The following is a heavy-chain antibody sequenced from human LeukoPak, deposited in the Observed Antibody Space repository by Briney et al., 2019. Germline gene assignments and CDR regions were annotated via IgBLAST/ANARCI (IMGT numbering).Heavy chain of an antibody. Sequence: GGSLRLSCAASGFIFSSYAMSWVRQAPGKGLEWVSTISRNRNYIYYADSVRGRFAISRDDARNSLFLHVDSLTAEDSAVYFCSRDLSAGLPGGFDSWGQGTLVTVSP. V-gene: IGHV3-21*06. CDR2: ISRNRNYI. CDR1: GFIFSSYA. D-gene: IGHD3-10*01. CDR3: SRDLSAGLPGGFDS. J-gene: IGHJ4*02.